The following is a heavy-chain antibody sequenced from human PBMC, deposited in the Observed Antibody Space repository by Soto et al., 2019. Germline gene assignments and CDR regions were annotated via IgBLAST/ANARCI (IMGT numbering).Heavy chain of an antibody. CDR3: ARGGWSLDY. D-gene: IGHD6-19*01. J-gene: IGHJ4*02. Sequence: SETLSLTCSVSGGSISSHYWSWIRQSPGKGLEWIGYIYYSGSTNYNPSLKSRLTISVDTSKNEFSLELSSVTAADTAVYYCARGGWSLDYWGQGTLVTVSS. CDR1: GGSISSHY. V-gene: IGHV4-59*11. CDR2: IYYSGST.